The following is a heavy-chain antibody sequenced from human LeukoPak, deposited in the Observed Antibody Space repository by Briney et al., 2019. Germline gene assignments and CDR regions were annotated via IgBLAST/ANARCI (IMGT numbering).Heavy chain of an antibody. CDR3: ARRSADGTFDY. V-gene: IGHV5-51*01. D-gene: IGHD6-13*01. J-gene: IGHJ4*02. CDR1: GYRFTSYW. CDR2: IYPGDSDT. Sequence: GESLKISCQGSGYRFTSYWIGWVRHMPGKGLEWMGIIYPGDSDTRYSPSFQGQITISADKSITTAYLQWSSLQASDTAMYYCARRSADGTFDYWGQGTLVTVSS.